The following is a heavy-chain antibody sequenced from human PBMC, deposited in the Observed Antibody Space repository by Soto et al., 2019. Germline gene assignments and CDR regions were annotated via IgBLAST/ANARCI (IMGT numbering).Heavy chain of an antibody. Sequence: EVQLLESGGGLVQPGGSLRLSCAASEFTFSNYAMSWVRQAPGKGLEWVSAISYGGGTTYYADSVKGRFTISRDNSKNPLYLPMNSMRAEDTAVYYCAKNPGYYYDSTGYHFDYWGQGTLVTVSS. CDR1: EFTFSNYA. CDR2: ISYGGGTT. CDR3: AKNPGYYYDSTGYHFDY. V-gene: IGHV3-23*01. D-gene: IGHD3-22*01. J-gene: IGHJ4*02.